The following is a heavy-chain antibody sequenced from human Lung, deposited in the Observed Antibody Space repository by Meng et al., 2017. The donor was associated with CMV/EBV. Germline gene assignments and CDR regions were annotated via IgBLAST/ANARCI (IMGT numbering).Heavy chain of an antibody. V-gene: IGHV3-53*01. D-gene: IGHD2-2*01. CDR2: IYSGGST. CDR3: ARNNCSSTSCYSLYYYGMAV. CDR1: GFTVSSNY. J-gene: IGHJ6*02. Sequence: ESLKISCAASGFTVSSNYMSWVRQAPGKGLEWVSVIYSGGSTYYADSVKGRFTISRDNSKNTLYLQMNSLRAEDTAVYYCARNNCSSTSCYSLYYYGMAVWGQGTTVTVSS.